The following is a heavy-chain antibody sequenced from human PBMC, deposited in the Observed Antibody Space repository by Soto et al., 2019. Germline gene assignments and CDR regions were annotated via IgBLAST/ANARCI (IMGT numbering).Heavy chain of an antibody. Sequence: ASVRVSGKASGYTFTSYGISWVRQAPGQGLEWMGWISAYNGNTNYAQKLQGRVTMTTDTSTSTAYMELRSLRSDDTAVYYCARAIVVVVPAAIVYYYGMDVWGQGTTVTVSS. CDR2: ISAYNGNT. CDR1: GYTFTSYG. D-gene: IGHD2-2*01. J-gene: IGHJ6*02. CDR3: ARAIVVVVPAAIVYYYGMDV. V-gene: IGHV1-18*01.